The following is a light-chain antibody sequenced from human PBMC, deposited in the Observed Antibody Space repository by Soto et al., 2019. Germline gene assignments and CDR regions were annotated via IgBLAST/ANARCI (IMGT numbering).Light chain of an antibody. V-gene: IGKV1-5*01. CDR2: DDS. Sequence: IEMTQSASTLSSSVGSRVTITCRASQSISSWLAWYHQKPGKAPKLLIYDDSSLESGVPSRFRGSGSGTEFTLTISSLQPDDFATYYCQQYNSYWTFGQGTKVDIK. J-gene: IGKJ1*01. CDR1: QSISSW. CDR3: QQYNSYWT.